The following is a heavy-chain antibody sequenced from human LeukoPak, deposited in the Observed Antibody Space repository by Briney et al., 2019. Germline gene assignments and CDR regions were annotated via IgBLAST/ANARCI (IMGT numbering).Heavy chain of an antibody. CDR1: DGSISSYY. J-gene: IGHJ4*02. V-gene: IGHV4-59*12. Sequence: PSETLSLTCTVSDGSISSYYWSWIRQPPGKGLEWIGYIYYSGSTNYNPSLKSRVTMSVDTSKNQFSLRLSSVTAADTAVYYCARKSDYFDYWGQGTLVTVSS. CDR3: ARKSDYFDY. CDR2: IYYSGST.